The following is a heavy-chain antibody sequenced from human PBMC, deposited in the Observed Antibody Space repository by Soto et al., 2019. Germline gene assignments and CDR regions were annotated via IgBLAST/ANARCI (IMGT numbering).Heavy chain of an antibody. D-gene: IGHD3-22*01. CDR3: ARRYYDSSGYYYVRWFDP. J-gene: IGHJ5*02. CDR1: GGTFSSYA. V-gene: IGHV1-69*01. Sequence: QVQLVQSGAEVKKPGSSVKVSCKASGGTFSSYAISWVRQAPGHGLEWMGGIIPIFGTATYAQKFQGRVTITAAESTSTAYMELSSLRSEDTAVYYCARRYYDSSGYYYVRWFDPWGQGTLVTVSS. CDR2: IIPIFGTA.